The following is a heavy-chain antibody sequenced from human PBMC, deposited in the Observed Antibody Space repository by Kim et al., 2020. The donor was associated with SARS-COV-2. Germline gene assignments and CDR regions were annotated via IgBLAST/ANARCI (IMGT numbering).Heavy chain of an antibody. J-gene: IGHJ2*01. V-gene: IGHV4-39*07. D-gene: IGHD3-22*01. Sequence: NPSLQSRVTISVDTSKNQFSLKLSSVAAADTAVYYCARGYYDSSGYCLDLWGRGTLVTVSS. CDR3: ARGYYDSSGYCLDL.